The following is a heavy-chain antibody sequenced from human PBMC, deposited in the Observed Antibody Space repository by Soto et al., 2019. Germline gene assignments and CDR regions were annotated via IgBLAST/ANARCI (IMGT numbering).Heavy chain of an antibody. D-gene: IGHD6-13*01. J-gene: IGHJ5*02. CDR2: ISGSGGST. Sequence: PGGSLRLSCAASGFTFSSYAMSWVRQAPGKGLDWVSAISGSGGSTYYADSVKGRFTISRDNSKNTLYLQMNSLRAEDTAVYYCAKWKSSWFRRVFDPWGQGTLVTAPQ. CDR3: AKWKSSWFRRVFDP. CDR1: GFTFSSYA. V-gene: IGHV3-23*01.